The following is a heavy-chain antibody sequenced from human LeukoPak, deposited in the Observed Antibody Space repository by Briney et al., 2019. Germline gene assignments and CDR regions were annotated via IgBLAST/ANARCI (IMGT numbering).Heavy chain of an antibody. Sequence: SVKVSCKASGGTFSSYAVSWVRQAPGQGLEWMGRIIPILGIANYTQKFQGRVTITADKSTSTAYMELSSLRSEDTAVYYCARDVSGYSSSWYRGYFDYWGQGTPVTVSS. D-gene: IGHD6-13*01. CDR1: GGTFSSYA. V-gene: IGHV1-69*04. CDR2: IIPILGIA. J-gene: IGHJ4*02. CDR3: ARDVSGYSSSWYRGYFDY.